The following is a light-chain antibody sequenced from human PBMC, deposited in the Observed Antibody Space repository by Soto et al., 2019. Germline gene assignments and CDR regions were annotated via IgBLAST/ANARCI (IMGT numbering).Light chain of an antibody. CDR3: CSYKITSTPFV. Sequence: QSVLRRPASFSGSPGHSITISCTGTSSEIGGYNYVSWYQQHPGKAPKLVISEVTNRPSGVSNRFSGSKSGNTASLTISGLQTEDEADYYCCSYKITSTPFVFGTGTKVTVL. CDR1: SSEIGGYNY. V-gene: IGLV2-14*01. CDR2: EVT. J-gene: IGLJ1*01.